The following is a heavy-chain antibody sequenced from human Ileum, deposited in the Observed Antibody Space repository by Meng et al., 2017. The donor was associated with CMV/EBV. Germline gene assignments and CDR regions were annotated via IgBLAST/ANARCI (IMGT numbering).Heavy chain of an antibody. J-gene: IGHJ4*02. CDR3: ARIAWNVAAF. CDR2: TFYRSKWTN. D-gene: IGHD1-1*01. Sequence: CDISGCSVSRSSAAWNLIRQSRTRGLEWLGRTFYRSKWTNEYAMSVQGLITITPDIYKNQFSLQLNSVTPDDTAVYYCARIAWNVAAFWGQGTLVTVSS. CDR1: GCSVSRSSAA. V-gene: IGHV6-1*01.